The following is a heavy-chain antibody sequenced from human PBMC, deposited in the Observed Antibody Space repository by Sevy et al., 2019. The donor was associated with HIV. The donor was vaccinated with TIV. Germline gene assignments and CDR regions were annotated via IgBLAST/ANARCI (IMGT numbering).Heavy chain of an antibody. J-gene: IGHJ4*02. V-gene: IGHV3-9*01. D-gene: IGHD3-22*01. CDR2: ISWNSGSI. CDR1: GFTFDDYA. Sequence: GGSLRLSCAASGFTFDDYAMHWVRQAPGKGLEWVSGISWNSGSIGYSDSVKGRFTISRDNAKNSLYLQMNSLRAEDTALYYSAKDTSAGIGDSSGSYPIDYWGQGTLVTVSS. CDR3: AKDTSAGIGDSSGSYPIDY.